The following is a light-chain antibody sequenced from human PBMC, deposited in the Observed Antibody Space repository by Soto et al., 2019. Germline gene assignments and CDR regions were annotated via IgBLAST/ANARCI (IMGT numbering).Light chain of an antibody. CDR3: QVWDSSSDQGV. J-gene: IGLJ1*01. Sequence: SYELTQPPSVSVAPGKTARITCGGNNIGSKSVHWYQQKPGQAPVLVIYYDRDRPSGSPGRFSDANSGNTATLTISRVEAGDEADYYCQVWDSSSDQGVFGTGTKVTVL. CDR2: YDR. V-gene: IGLV3-21*04. CDR1: NIGSKS.